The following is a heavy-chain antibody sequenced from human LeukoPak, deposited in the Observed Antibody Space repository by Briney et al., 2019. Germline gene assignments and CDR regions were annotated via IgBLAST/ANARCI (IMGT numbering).Heavy chain of an antibody. CDR3: AKDPRIAAAGTGDY. V-gene: IGHV3-23*01. D-gene: IGHD6-13*01. CDR1: GFTFSSYA. J-gene: IGHJ4*02. CDR2: ISGSGGST. Sequence: GGSLRLSCAASGFTFSSYAMSWVRQAPGKGLGWVSAISGSGGSTYYADSVKGRFTISRDNSKNTLYLQMNSLRAEDTAVYYCAKDPRIAAAGTGDYWGQGTLVTVSS.